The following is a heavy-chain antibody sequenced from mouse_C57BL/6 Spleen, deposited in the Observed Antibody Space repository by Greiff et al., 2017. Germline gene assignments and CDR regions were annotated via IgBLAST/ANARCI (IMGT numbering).Heavy chain of an antibody. CDR3: ARGLLQAMDY. J-gene: IGHJ4*01. Sequence: QVQLQQPGAELVMPGASVKLSCKASGYTFTSYWMHWVKQRPGQGLEWIGEIDPSDSYTNYNQKFKGKSTLTVDKSSSTAYMQLSRLTSEDSAVYYCARGLLQAMDYWGQGTSVTVSS. CDR2: IDPSDSYT. CDR1: GYTFTSYW. V-gene: IGHV1-69*01. D-gene: IGHD2-3*01.